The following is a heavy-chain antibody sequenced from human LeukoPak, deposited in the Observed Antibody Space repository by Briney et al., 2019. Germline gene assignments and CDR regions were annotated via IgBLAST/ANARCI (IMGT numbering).Heavy chain of an antibody. CDR2: ISSSGSTI. CDR1: GFTFSSYE. V-gene: IGHV3-48*03. D-gene: IGHD5-18*01. CDR3: ARDRYSYGHTYGMDV. J-gene: IGHJ6*02. Sequence: GGSLRLSCAASGFTFSSYEMNWVRQAPGKGLEWVSYISSSGSTIYYADSVKGRFTISRDNAKNSLYLQMNSLRAEDTAVYYCARDRYSYGHTYGMDVWGQGTTVTVSS.